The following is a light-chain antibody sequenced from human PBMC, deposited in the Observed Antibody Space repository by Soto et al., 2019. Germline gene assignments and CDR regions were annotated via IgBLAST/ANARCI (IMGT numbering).Light chain of an antibody. Sequence: IQLTQSPSSLSASVGDRVTITCRASQDISSDLAWYQQKPGKAPKLLIYTASTLQGGVPSRFSGSGSGTDFTLTINSLQPEDLATYYCQQLNSYPITFGQGTRLEIK. CDR1: QDISSD. CDR3: QQLNSYPIT. J-gene: IGKJ5*01. CDR2: TAS. V-gene: IGKV1-9*01.